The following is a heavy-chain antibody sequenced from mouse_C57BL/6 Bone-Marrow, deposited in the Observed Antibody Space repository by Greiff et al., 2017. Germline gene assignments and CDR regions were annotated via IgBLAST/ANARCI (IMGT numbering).Heavy chain of an antibody. CDR2: IDPSDSYT. CDR3: AREREDSSGYYSAMDY. D-gene: IGHD3-2*02. Sequence: QVQLQQPGAELVMPGASVKLSCKASGYTFTSYWMHWVKQRPGQGLEWIGEIDPSDSYTNYNQKFKGKSTLTVDKSSSTAYMQLSSLTSEDSAIYYCAREREDSSGYYSAMDYWGQGTSVTVSS. J-gene: IGHJ4*01. V-gene: IGHV1-69*01. CDR1: GYTFTSYW.